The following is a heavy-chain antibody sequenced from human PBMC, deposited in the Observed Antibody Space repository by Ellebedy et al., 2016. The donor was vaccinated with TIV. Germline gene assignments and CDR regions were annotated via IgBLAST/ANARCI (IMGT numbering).Heavy chain of an antibody. CDR3: AREVNQAGYNYDYWYFDP. V-gene: IGHV4-61*01. CDR2: IYYSGST. D-gene: IGHD5-24*01. CDR1: GGSVSSGSYY. J-gene: IGHJ5*02. Sequence: SETLSLTCTVSGGSVSSGSYYWSWIRQPPGKGLEWIGYIYYSGSTNYNPSLKSRVTISVDTSKNQFSLKLTSVTAADTAVYYCAREVNQAGYNYDYWYFDPWGQGTLVTVSS.